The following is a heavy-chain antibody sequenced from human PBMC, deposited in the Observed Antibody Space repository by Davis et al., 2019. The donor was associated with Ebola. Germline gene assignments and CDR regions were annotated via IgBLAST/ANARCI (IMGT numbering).Heavy chain of an antibody. D-gene: IGHD3-16*02. J-gene: IGHJ4*02. V-gene: IGHV4-34*01. CDR1: GGSFSGYY. CDR2: IHHSGST. Sequence: SETLSLTCAVYGGSFSGYYWSWIRQPPGKGLEWIGEIHHSGSTNYNPSLKSRLTISADSSKNQFSLKLSSVTAADTAVYYCARGPKYDYVWGSYRYRPSYYFDYWGQGTLVTVSS. CDR3: ARGPKYDYVWGSYRYRPSYYFDY.